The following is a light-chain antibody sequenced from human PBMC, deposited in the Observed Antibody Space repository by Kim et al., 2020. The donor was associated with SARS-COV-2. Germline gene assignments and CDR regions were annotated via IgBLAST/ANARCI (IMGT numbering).Light chain of an antibody. CDR1: QSVGSL. Sequence: EIVLTQSPATLSLSPGERATLSCRASQSVGSLLAWYQQKPGQAPRLLISHASSRATGIPARFSGSGSGTDFTLTISSLEPEDFAVYYCKQRNDCRTFGQGTKVDIK. CDR2: HAS. V-gene: IGKV3-11*01. J-gene: IGKJ1*01. CDR3: KQRNDCRT.